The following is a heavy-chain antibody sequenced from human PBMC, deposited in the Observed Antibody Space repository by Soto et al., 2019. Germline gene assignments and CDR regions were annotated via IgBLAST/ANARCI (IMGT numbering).Heavy chain of an antibody. CDR1: GFTFSSYA. Sequence: QVQLVESGGGVVQPGRSLRLSCAASGFTFSSYAMHWVRQAPGKGLEWVAVVSHDGKTEYHAASVKGRFTISRDTSANNLSLQMNSLRDEDTAVYYCAREPYISGHYSGGCDVWGQGTMVTVSS. CDR3: AREPYISGHYSGGCDV. CDR2: VSHDGKTE. V-gene: IGHV3-30*04. J-gene: IGHJ3*01. D-gene: IGHD3-22*01.